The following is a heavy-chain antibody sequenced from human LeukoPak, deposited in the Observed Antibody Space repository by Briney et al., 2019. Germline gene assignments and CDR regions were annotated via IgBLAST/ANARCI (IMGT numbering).Heavy chain of an antibody. J-gene: IGHJ3*02. Sequence: GESLKISCKGSGYSFTSYWIGWVRQMPGKGLEWMGIIYPGDSDTRYSPSFQGQVTISADKSINTAFVQWSSLKASDTAIYYCARPRLPYYYDSSGRNDAFDIWGQGTMVTVSS. V-gene: IGHV5-51*01. CDR1: GYSFTSYW. CDR3: ARPRLPYYYDSSGRNDAFDI. CDR2: IYPGDSDT. D-gene: IGHD3-22*01.